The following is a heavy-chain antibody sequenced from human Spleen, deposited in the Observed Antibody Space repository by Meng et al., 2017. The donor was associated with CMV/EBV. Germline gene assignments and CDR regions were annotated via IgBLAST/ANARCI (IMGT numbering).Heavy chain of an antibody. CDR1: TFSGYY. CDR2: IDPKSGGT. Sequence: TFSGYYMHWARQATGQGLEWMGWIDPKSGGTNYAQKFQGRVTMTRDTSISTAYMELSRLRYDDTAVYYCARRGLCSSSSCSDWYFDFWGRGTLVTVSS. D-gene: IGHD2-2*01. J-gene: IGHJ2*01. CDR3: ARRGLCSSSSCSDWYFDF. V-gene: IGHV1-2*02.